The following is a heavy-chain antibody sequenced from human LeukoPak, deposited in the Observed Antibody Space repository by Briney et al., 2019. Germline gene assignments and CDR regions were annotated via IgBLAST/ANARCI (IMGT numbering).Heavy chain of an antibody. CDR1: GYSFTAYW. CDR2: IYPGDSAT. J-gene: IGHJ4*02. D-gene: IGHD3-16*01. V-gene: IGHV5-51*01. Sequence: GESLKISCWGSGYSFTAYWIAWVRQMPGEGLEWMATIYPGDSATTYSPSFQGQVTISADKSITTAYLQWSSLKAPDTAMYYCARPAAGLGGFDYWGQGTLVTVSS. CDR3: ARPAAGLGGFDY.